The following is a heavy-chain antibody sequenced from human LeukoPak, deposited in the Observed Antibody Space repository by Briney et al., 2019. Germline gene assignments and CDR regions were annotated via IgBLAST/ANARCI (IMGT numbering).Heavy chain of an antibody. J-gene: IGHJ4*02. CDR3: ARALPIVPPLG. V-gene: IGHV3-53*01. CDR1: GFSVSNNY. CDR2: IYTGGST. D-gene: IGHD2-15*01. Sequence: GGSLRLSCAASGFSVSNNYMSWVRQAPGQGLEWVSVIYTGGSTHYADSVKGRFIISRDNSKNTVYLQMNSLRVEDMGVYYCARALPIVPPLGWGQGTLVTVSS.